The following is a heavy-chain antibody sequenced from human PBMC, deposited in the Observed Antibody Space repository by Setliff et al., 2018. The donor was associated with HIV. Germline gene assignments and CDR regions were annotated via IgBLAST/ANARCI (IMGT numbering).Heavy chain of an antibody. CDR2: INAGNGNT. J-gene: IGHJ4*02. CDR1: GYTFTSYA. CDR3: ARAHPGKGSGPYFDY. V-gene: IGHV1-3*01. D-gene: IGHD3-10*01. Sequence: VASVKVSCKASGYTFTSYAMHWVRQAPGQRLEWMGWINAGNGNTKYSQKFQGRVTITRDTSASTAYMELSSLRSEDTAVYYCARAHPGKGSGPYFDYWGQGTLVTVSS.